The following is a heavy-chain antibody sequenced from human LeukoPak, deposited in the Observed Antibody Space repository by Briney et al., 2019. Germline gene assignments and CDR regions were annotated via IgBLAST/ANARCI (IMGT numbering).Heavy chain of an antibody. V-gene: IGHV5-51*01. J-gene: IGHJ4*02. Sequence: GESLKISCKGSGYSFTSYWIGWVRPMPGKGLELMGIIYPGDSDTRYSPFFQGQVTISADKSISTAYLQWSSLKASDTAMYYCARRHSHPIGAFDYWGQGTLVTVSS. CDR3: ARRHSHPIGAFDY. CDR2: IYPGDSDT. CDR1: GYSFTSYW.